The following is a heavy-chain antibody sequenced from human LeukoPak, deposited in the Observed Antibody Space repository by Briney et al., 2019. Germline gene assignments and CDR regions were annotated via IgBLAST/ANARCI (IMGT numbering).Heavy chain of an antibody. CDR3: AKGSVPAALTHLDY. D-gene: IGHD2-2*01. V-gene: IGHV3-7*01. Sequence: GGSLRLPCTVSGFTFSRYWMSWVRQAPGKGLEWVANIKEDESEKYYVDSVKGRFTISRDNTKNSLYLQMNSLRDEDTAVYYCAKGSVPAALTHLDYWGQGTLVTVSS. CDR1: GFTFSRYW. J-gene: IGHJ4*02. CDR2: IKEDESEK.